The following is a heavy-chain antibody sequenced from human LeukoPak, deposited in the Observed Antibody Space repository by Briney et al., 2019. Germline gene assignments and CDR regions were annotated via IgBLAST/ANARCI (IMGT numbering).Heavy chain of an antibody. V-gene: IGHV3-23*01. J-gene: IGHJ4*02. D-gene: IGHD6-19*01. CDR1: GFTFSSYV. CDR2: ISVSGGST. Sequence: GGSLRLSCLASGFTFSSYVMNWVRQTPGKGLEWVSSISVSGGSTFYADSVKGRFTISRDNSKNTLYLQLNGLRTEDTAVYYCAKGTRYSSGYYFDYWGQGTLVTVSS. CDR3: AKGTRYSSGYYFDY.